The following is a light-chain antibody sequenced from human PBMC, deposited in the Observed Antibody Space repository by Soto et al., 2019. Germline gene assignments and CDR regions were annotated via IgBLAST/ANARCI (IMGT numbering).Light chain of an antibody. CDR3: EVLYDSMNGHV. CDR2: TND. CDR1: SSNIGTSS. Sequence: QSVLTQPPSASGTPGQTVTISCSGSSSNIGTSSVHWYKHLPGTAPKPLIYTNDQRPSGVPDRFSGSKSGTSASLAISGLQTEDEADYYCEVLYDSMNGHVFGAGTKLTVL. J-gene: IGLJ1*01. V-gene: IGLV1-44*01.